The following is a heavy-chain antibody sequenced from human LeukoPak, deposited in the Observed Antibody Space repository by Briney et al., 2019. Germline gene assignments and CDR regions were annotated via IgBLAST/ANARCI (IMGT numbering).Heavy chain of an antibody. CDR1: GGSISSYY. V-gene: IGHV4-59*01. J-gene: IGHJ2*01. CDR3: ARDKYGDYGYFDL. Sequence: SETLSLTCTVSGGSISSYYWSWIRQPPGKGLEWIGYIYYSGSTNYNPSLKSRVAISVDTSKNQFSLKLSSVTAADTAVYYCARDKYGDYGYFDLWGRGTLVTVSS. D-gene: IGHD4-17*01. CDR2: IYYSGST.